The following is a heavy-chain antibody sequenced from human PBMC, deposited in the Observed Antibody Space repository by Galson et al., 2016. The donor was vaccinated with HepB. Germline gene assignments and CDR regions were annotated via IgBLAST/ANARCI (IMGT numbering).Heavy chain of an antibody. Sequence: SLRLSCAGSGFTFSNYALHWVRQAPGKGLEWVAVISSDGGYKHYVDSVRGRFTISRDNSRNTLYLQIISLRTEDSAVYYCARDLSPSNPLLDYWGQGTLVTVSS. CDR3: ARDLSPSNPLLDY. J-gene: IGHJ4*02. CDR2: ISSDGGYK. D-gene: IGHD1-14*01. V-gene: IGHV3-30*04. CDR1: GFTFSNYA.